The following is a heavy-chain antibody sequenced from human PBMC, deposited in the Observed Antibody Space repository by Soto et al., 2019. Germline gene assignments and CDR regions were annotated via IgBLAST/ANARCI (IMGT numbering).Heavy chain of an antibody. D-gene: IGHD3-16*02. V-gene: IGHV1-8*01. J-gene: IGHJ3*02. CDR2: MNPNSGDI. Sequence: ASVKVSCKASGYTFSSNDINWVRQATGQGLEWMGWMNPNSGDIGYAQKFQGRLTMTRDTSISTAYMELSSLTSEDTAVYYCARLETYYDSIWGSYRHDVFDIWGQGTRVTVSS. CDR3: ARLETYYDSIWGSYRHDVFDI. CDR1: GYTFSSND.